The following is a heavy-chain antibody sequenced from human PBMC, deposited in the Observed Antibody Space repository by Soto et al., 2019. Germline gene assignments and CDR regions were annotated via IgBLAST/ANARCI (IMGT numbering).Heavy chain of an antibody. J-gene: IGHJ6*03. D-gene: IGHD2-2*01. Sequence: PSETLSLTCTVSGGSISSYYWSWIRQPPGKGLEWIGYIYYSGSTNYNPSLKSRVTISVDTSKNQFSLKLSSVTAADTAVYYCARVSGYCSSTSCYFSDYYYYMDVWGKGTTVTVSS. V-gene: IGHV4-59*01. CDR1: GGSISSYY. CDR2: IYYSGST. CDR3: ARVSGYCSSTSCYFSDYYYYMDV.